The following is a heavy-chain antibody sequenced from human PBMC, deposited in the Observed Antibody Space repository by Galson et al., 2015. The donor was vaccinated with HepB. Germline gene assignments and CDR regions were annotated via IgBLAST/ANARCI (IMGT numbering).Heavy chain of an antibody. CDR1: GFTFGDYA. V-gene: IGHV3-49*03. D-gene: IGHD2-2*01. CDR3: TRRSVPAAHVRAYWFDP. CDR2: IRSKAYGGTT. Sequence: SLRLSCAASGFTFGDYAMSWFRQAPGKGLEWVGFIRSKAYGGTTEYAASVKGRFTISRDDSKSIAYLQMNSLKTEDSAVYYCTRRSVPAAHVRAYWFDPWGQGTLVTVSS. J-gene: IGHJ5*02.